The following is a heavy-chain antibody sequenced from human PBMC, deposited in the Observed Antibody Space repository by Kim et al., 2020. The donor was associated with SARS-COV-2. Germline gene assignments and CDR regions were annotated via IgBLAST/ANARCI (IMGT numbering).Heavy chain of an antibody. CDR3: AMCRSNRISPTNLFDY. Sequence: SRKSRVTISVDTSKNQFSLKLSSVTAADTAVYYCAMCRSNRISPTNLFDYWGQGTLVTVSS. J-gene: IGHJ4*02. D-gene: IGHD1-1*01. V-gene: IGHV4-34*13.